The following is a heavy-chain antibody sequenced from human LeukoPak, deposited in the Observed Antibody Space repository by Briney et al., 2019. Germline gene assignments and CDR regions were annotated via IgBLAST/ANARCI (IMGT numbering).Heavy chain of an antibody. V-gene: IGHV3-21*01. D-gene: IGHD1-26*01. CDR2: ITSGSSYR. Sequence: GGSLRLSCAASGFTFSSYNMNWVRQAPGKGLEWVSSITSGSSYRFYADSVKGRFTISRDNAKNSLDLQMNSLRAEDTAVYYCARDPYSGGYGNYYYYFMDVWGKGTTVTISS. CDR1: GFTFSSYN. J-gene: IGHJ6*03. CDR3: ARDPYSGGYGNYYYYFMDV.